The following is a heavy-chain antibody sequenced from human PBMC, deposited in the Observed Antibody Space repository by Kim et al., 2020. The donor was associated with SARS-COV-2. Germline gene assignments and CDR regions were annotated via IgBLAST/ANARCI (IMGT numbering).Heavy chain of an antibody. CDR1: GYSFTSYW. J-gene: IGHJ5*02. CDR2: IYPGDSDT. D-gene: IGHD1-26*01. V-gene: IGHV5-51*01. CDR3: ARTPRRGGSYVDWFDP. Sequence: GESLKISCKGSGYSFTSYWIGWVRQMPGKGLEWMGIIYPGDSDTRYSPSFQGQVTISADKSISTAYLQWSSLKASDTAMYYCARTPRRGGSYVDWFDPWGQGTLVTVSS.